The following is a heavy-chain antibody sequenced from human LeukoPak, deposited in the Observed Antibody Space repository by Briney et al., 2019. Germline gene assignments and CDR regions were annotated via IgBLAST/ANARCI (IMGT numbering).Heavy chain of an antibody. J-gene: IGHJ4*02. CDR2: ISWNSGSI. D-gene: IGHD3-9*01. CDR3: AKANYDILTGYYVD. CDR1: GFTFDDYA. Sequence: GRSLRLSCAASGFTFDDYAMHCVRQAPGKGLEWVSGISWNSGSIGYADSVKGRFTISRDNAKNSLYLKMNSLRAEDTALYYCAKANYDILTGYYVDWGQGTLVTVSS. V-gene: IGHV3-9*01.